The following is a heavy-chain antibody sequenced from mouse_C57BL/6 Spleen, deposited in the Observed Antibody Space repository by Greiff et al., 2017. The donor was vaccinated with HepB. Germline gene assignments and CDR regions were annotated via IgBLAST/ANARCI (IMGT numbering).Heavy chain of an antibody. D-gene: IGHD2-4*01. CDR2: IYPGNSDT. J-gene: IGHJ3*01. CDR1: GYTFTSYW. CDR3: TREGYYDYGSAWFAY. V-gene: IGHV1-5*01. Sequence: EVKLQQSGTVLARPGASVKMSCKTSGYTFTSYWMHWVKQRPGQGLEWIGAIYPGNSDTSYNQKFKGKAKLTAVTSASTAYMELSSLTNEDSAVYYCTREGYYDYGSAWFAYWGQGTLVTVSA.